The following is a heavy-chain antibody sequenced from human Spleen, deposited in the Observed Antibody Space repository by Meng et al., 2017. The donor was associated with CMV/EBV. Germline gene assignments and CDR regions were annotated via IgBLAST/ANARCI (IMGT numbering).Heavy chain of an antibody. Sequence: GGSLRLSCAASGFTFSSYSMNWVRQAPGKGPEWVSYISSSSSTIYYADSVKGRFTISRDNAKNSLYLQMNSLRAEDTAVYYCARHSVGGYWYFDLWGRGTLVTVSS. V-gene: IGHV3-48*04. CDR2: ISSSSSTI. CDR3: ARHSVGGYWYFDL. J-gene: IGHJ2*01. D-gene: IGHD3-3*01. CDR1: GFTFSSYS.